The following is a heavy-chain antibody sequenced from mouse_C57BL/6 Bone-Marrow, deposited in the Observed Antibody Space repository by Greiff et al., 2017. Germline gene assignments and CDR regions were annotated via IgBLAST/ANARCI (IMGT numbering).Heavy chain of an antibody. Sequence: QVHVKQPGAELVKPGASVKMSCKASGYTFTSYWITWVKQRPGQGLEWIGDIYPGSGSTNYNEKFKSKATLTVDTSSSTAYMQRSSLTSEDSAVFYCARVYYGSSYAGDYWGEETTLTESS. J-gene: IGHJ2*01. CDR3: ARVYYGSSYAGDY. CDR2: IYPGSGST. V-gene: IGHV1-55*01. D-gene: IGHD1-1*01. CDR1: GYTFTSYW.